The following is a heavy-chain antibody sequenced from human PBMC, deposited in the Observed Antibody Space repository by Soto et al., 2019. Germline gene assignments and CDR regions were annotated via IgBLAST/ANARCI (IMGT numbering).Heavy chain of an antibody. CDR3: AKDSRITMVRGDAFDI. V-gene: IGHV3-23*01. Sequence: PGGSLRLSCAASGFTFSSYAMSWVRQAPGKGLEWVSAISGSGGSTYYADSVKGRFTISRDNSKNTLYLQMNCLRAEDTAVYYCAKDSRITMVRGDAFDIWGQGTMVTVSS. D-gene: IGHD3-10*01. CDR2: ISGSGGST. J-gene: IGHJ3*02. CDR1: GFTFSSYA.